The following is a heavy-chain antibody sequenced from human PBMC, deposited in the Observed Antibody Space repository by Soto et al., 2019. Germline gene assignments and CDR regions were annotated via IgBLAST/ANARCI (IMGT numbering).Heavy chain of an antibody. CDR2: IYTSGIT. Sequence: SETLSLTCTVSAGSFSSYYWSWIRQPAGNGLEWIGRIYTSGITNYNPSLKSRVTMSVDTSSKQFSLNMTSVTAADTAVYFCARELAEAARSLDFWGLGTLVTVSS. CDR1: AGSFSSYY. CDR3: ARELAEAARSLDF. V-gene: IGHV4-4*07. D-gene: IGHD6-6*01. J-gene: IGHJ4*02.